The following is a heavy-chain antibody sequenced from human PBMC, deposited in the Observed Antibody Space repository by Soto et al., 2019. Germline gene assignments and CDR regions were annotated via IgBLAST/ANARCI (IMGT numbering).Heavy chain of an antibody. J-gene: IGHJ6*02. Sequence: EVQLLESGGGLAQPGGSLRLSCVGSGFTFSRFALSWVRQAPGKGLQCVAVISGSGTINYADSVKGRFTISRDNSKNTLYLQMNRLRVDDTAVYFCAKARTEWLSKNGVDVWGQGTTVTVSS. CDR3: AKARTEWLSKNGVDV. D-gene: IGHD3-3*01. V-gene: IGHV3-23*01. CDR1: GFTFSRFA. CDR2: ISGSGTI.